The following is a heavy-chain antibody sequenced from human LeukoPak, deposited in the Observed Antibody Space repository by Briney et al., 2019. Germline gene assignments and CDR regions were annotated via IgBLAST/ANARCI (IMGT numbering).Heavy chain of an antibody. Sequence: SETLSLTCTVSGGSISSYYWSWIRQPPGKGLEWIGEINHSGSTNYNPSLKSRVTISVDTSKNQFSLKLSSVTAADTAVYYCARGDIVVVPAANLNAFDIWGQGTMVTVSS. V-gene: IGHV4-34*01. CDR3: ARGDIVVVPAANLNAFDI. CDR1: GGSISSYY. CDR2: INHSGST. J-gene: IGHJ3*02. D-gene: IGHD2-2*01.